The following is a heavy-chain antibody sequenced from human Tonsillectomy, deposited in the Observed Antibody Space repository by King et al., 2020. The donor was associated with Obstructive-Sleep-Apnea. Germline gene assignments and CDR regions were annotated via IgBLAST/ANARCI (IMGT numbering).Heavy chain of an antibody. V-gene: IGHV3-73*01. J-gene: IGHJ6*02. Sequence: VQLVESGGGLVQPGGSLTLSCAASGFTLSGSGIHWVRQGSGKGLEWVGHIRSKDNYATEYAASVRGRFTISRDDSMNTAYLQMNRLKTEDTAVYYCTRRSDTGTTVSGMDVWGQGTTVTVSS. D-gene: IGHD5-18*01. CDR1: GFTLSGSG. CDR3: TRRSDTGTTVSGMDV. CDR2: IRSKDNYAT.